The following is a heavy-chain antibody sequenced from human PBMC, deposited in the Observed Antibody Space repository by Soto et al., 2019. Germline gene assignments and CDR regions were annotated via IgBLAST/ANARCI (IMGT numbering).Heavy chain of an antibody. CDR1: GGSISSSSYY. Sequence: QLQLQESGPGLVKPSETLSLTCTVSGGSISSSSYYWGWIRQPPGKGLEWIGSIYYSGSTYYNPSLKSRVTISVDTSKNQFSLKLSSVTAADTAVYYCARLFEYSSSDYWGQGPLVTVSS. CDR2: IYYSGST. J-gene: IGHJ4*02. V-gene: IGHV4-39*01. CDR3: ARLFEYSSSDY. D-gene: IGHD6-6*01.